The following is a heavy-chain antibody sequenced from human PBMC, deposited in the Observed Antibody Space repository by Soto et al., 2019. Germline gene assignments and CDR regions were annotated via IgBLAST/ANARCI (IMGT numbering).Heavy chain of an antibody. CDR2: IIPIFGTA. V-gene: IGHV1-69*13. J-gene: IGHJ3*02. CDR1: GGTFSSYA. CDR3: ARVRALGPNESQNYYDSSGYYYNAFDI. Sequence: ASVKVSCKASGGTFSSYAISWVRQAPGQGLEWMGGIIPIFGTANYAQKFQGRVTITADESTSTAYMELSSLRSEDTAVYYCARVRALGPNESQNYYDSSGYYYNAFDIWGQGTMVTVSS. D-gene: IGHD3-22*01.